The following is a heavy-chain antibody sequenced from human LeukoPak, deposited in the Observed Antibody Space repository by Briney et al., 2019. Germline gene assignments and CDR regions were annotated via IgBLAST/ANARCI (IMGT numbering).Heavy chain of an antibody. Sequence: ASVKVSCKASGYTFTSYGISWVRQAPGQGLEWMGWISAYNGNTNYAQKLQGRVTMTTDTSTSTAYMELRSLRSDDTAVYYCARVPITMIVVVITDPFDYWGQGTLVTVSS. CDR2: ISAYNGNT. J-gene: IGHJ4*02. V-gene: IGHV1-18*01. CDR1: GYTFTSYG. CDR3: ARVPITMIVVVITDPFDY. D-gene: IGHD3-22*01.